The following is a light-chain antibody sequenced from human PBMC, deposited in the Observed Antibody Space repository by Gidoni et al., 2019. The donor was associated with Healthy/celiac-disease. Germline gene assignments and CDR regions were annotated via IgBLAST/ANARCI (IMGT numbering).Light chain of an antibody. CDR2: GAS. V-gene: IGKV3-15*01. CDR1: QSVSSN. Sequence: EIVMTQSPATLSVSTGESATFSCRDSQSVSSNLSEYQQKPGQAPRLLISGASTRATGIPARFSGSGSGTEFTLTISSRQSEDFAVYYCQQYNNWPPYTVGQGTKLEIK. J-gene: IGKJ2*01. CDR3: QQYNNWPPYT.